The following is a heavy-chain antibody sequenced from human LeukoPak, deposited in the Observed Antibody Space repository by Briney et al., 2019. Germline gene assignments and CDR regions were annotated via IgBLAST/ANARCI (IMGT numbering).Heavy chain of an antibody. V-gene: IGHV3-30*04. D-gene: IGHD6-13*01. Sequence: PGGSLRLSCAASGFTFSNYTMHWVRQAPGKGLEWVAVISSDGRDKYYADSVKGRFTISRDNSKNTLYLQIDSLRAEDTAVYYCARVPAADLLSWFDPWGQGTLVTVSS. CDR1: GFTFSNYT. CDR3: ARVPAADLLSWFDP. CDR2: ISSDGRDK. J-gene: IGHJ5*02.